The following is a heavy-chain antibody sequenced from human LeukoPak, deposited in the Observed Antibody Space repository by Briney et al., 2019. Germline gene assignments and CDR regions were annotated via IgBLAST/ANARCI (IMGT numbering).Heavy chain of an antibody. D-gene: IGHD6-13*01. V-gene: IGHV3-30*04. J-gene: IGHJ4*02. CDR3: AKIIAATGPFFDY. CDR2: ISYDGTNK. CDR1: GFTFSGYA. Sequence: GGSLRLSCAASGFTFSGYAMHWVRQAPGKGLEWVAVISYDGTNKHYADSVKGRFTISRDNSKNTLYLQMNSLGPEDTAVYYCAKIIAATGPFFDYWGQGTLVTVSS.